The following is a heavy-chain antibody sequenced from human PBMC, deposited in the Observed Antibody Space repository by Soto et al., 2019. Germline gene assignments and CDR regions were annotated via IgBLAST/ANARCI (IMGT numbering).Heavy chain of an antibody. V-gene: IGHV3-49*04. Sequence: HPGGSLRLSCTASGFTFGDYAMSWVRQAPGKGLEWVGFIRSKAYGGTTEYAASVKGRFTISRDDSKSIAYLQMNSLKTEDTAVYYCTRASDYGDSLYYFDYWGQGTLVTVSS. CDR1: GFTFGDYA. J-gene: IGHJ4*02. D-gene: IGHD4-17*01. CDR3: TRASDYGDSLYYFDY. CDR2: IRSKAYGGTT.